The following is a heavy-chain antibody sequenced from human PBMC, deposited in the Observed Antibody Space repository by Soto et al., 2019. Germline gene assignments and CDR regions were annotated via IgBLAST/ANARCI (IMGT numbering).Heavy chain of an antibody. Sequence: QVQLVESGGGVVHSGKSLRLSCVASGFVFRDFGMHWVRQAPGQGLEWVALITYDGTYAHYASVVQGRFTISRDDDRDTSTSTFYMELSSLTSEDTAVYYCAKAPRGGVIITTYSAHIDYWGQGTLVTVSS. CDR2: ITYDGTYA. D-gene: IGHD3-3*01. CDR3: AKAPRGGVIITTYSAHIDY. V-gene: IGHV3-30*18. CDR1: GFVFRDFG. J-gene: IGHJ4*02.